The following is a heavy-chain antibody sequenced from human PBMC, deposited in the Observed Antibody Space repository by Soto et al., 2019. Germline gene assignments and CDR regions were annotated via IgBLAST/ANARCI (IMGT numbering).Heavy chain of an antibody. CDR2: ISGSGGNT. CDR1: GFTFSSYA. D-gene: IGHD1-1*01. Sequence: EVQLLESGGGLVQPGGSLRLSCAASGFTFSSYAMSWVRQAPGKGLEWVSAISGSGGNTYYADSVKGRFTISRDNSKNMVYLQMNTLRAEDTAIYYCAKGGVQSDYRGQGTLVTVSS. V-gene: IGHV3-23*01. CDR3: AKGGVQSDY. J-gene: IGHJ4*02.